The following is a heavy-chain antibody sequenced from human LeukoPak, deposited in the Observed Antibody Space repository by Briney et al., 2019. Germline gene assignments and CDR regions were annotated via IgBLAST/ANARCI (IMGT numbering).Heavy chain of an antibody. D-gene: IGHD6-19*01. J-gene: IGHJ3*02. V-gene: IGHV1-24*01. Sequence: ASVKVSCKVSGYTLTELSMHWVRQAPGKGLEWMGGFDPEDGETIYAQKFQGRVTMTEDTSTDTAYMELSSLRSEDMAVYYCATAVAEANDAFDIWGQGTMVAVSA. CDR2: FDPEDGET. CDR3: ATAVAEANDAFDI. CDR1: GYTLTELS.